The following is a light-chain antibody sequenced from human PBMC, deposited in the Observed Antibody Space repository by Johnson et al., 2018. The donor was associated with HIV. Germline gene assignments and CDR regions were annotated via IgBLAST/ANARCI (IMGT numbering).Light chain of an antibody. J-gene: IGLJ1*01. CDR3: GTWDSSLSADFV. CDR1: SSNIGNNY. Sequence: SVLTQPPSVSAAPGQKVTISCSGSSSNIGNNYVSWYQQLPGTAPKLLIYENNKRPSGIPDRFSGSKSGTSATLGITGLQTGDEADYYCGTWDSSLSADFVVGTGTEVTVL. V-gene: IGLV1-51*02. CDR2: ENN.